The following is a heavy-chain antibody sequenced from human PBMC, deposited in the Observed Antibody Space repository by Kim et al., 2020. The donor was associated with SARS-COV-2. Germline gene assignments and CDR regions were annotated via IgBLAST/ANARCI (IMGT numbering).Heavy chain of an antibody. CDR1: GGSFSGYY. CDR3: ARVPSAGYAPPNQYYFDY. Sequence: SETLSLTCAVYGGSFSGYYWSWIRQPPGKGLEWIGEINHSGSTNYNPSLKSRVTISVDTSKNQFSLKLSSVTAADTAVYYCARVPSAGYAPPNQYYFDYWGQGTLVTVSS. D-gene: IGHD2-2*01. CDR2: INHSGST. J-gene: IGHJ4*02. V-gene: IGHV4-34*01.